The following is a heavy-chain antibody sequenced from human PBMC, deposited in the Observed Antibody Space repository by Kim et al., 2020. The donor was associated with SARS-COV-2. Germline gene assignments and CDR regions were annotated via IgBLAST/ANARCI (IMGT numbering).Heavy chain of an antibody. D-gene: IGHD3-3*01. V-gene: IGHV4-34*01. CDR2: INHSGST. Sequence: SETLSLTCAVYGGSFSGYYWSWIRQPPGKGLEWIGEINHSGSTNYNPSLKSRVTISVDTSKNQFSLKLSSVTAADTAVYYCARSRSRYYDFWSGPVSMD. CDR1: GGSFSGYY. J-gene: IGHJ6*03. CDR3: ARSRSRYYDFWSGPVSMD.